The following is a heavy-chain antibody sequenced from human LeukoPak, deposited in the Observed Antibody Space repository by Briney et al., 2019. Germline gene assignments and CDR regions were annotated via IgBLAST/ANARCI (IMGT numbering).Heavy chain of an antibody. CDR1: GFTFSSAW. CDR2: ISSSGSTI. V-gene: IGHV3-48*03. D-gene: IGHD6-19*01. CDR3: ARLGYSSGWSFDY. J-gene: IGHJ4*02. Sequence: GGSLRLSCAASGFTFSSAWMSWVRQAPGKGLEWVSYISSSGSTIYYADSVKGRFTISRDNAKNSLYLQMNSLRAEDTAVYYCARLGYSSGWSFDYWGQGTLVTVSS.